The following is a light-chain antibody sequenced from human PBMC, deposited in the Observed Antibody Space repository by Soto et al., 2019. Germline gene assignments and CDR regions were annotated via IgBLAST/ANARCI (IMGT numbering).Light chain of an antibody. Sequence: DIQMTQSPSTLSASAGDRVTITCRASQTISSRLAWYQQKPGKAPKLLIYEDSTLESGVPSRFSGSGSGTEFTLTISSLQPDDFATYYCQQYNTYSRTFGQGTKVDIK. J-gene: IGKJ1*01. CDR2: EDS. V-gene: IGKV1-5*01. CDR1: QTISSR. CDR3: QQYNTYSRT.